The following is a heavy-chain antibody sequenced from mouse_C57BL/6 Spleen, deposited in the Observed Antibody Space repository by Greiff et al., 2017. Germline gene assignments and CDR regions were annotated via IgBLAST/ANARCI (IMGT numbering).Heavy chain of an antibody. Sequence: VQRVESGAELVRPGTSVKVSCKASGYAFTNYLIEWVKQRPGQGLEWIGVINPGSGGTNYNEKFKGKATLTADKSSSTAYMQLSSLTSEDSAVYFCARKYDYEEDFAYWGQGTLVTVSA. CDR3: ARKYDYEEDFAY. CDR2: INPGSGGT. D-gene: IGHD2-4*01. J-gene: IGHJ3*01. CDR1: GYAFTNYL. V-gene: IGHV1-54*01.